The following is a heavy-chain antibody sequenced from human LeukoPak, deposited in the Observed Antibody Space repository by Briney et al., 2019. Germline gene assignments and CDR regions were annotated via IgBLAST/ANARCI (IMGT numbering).Heavy chain of an antibody. CDR2: IYRSGST. Sequence: SETLSLTCTVSGFSVSSVYYWGWIRQPPGKGLEWIGSIYRSGSTYYNPSLKSRVTISVDTSKNQFSLKLTSVTAADTAVYYCARVGELMVYAPHGPDDAFDIWGQGTMVTVSS. J-gene: IGHJ3*02. CDR3: ARVGELMVYAPHGPDDAFDI. D-gene: IGHD2-8*01. V-gene: IGHV4-38-2*02. CDR1: GFSVSSVYY.